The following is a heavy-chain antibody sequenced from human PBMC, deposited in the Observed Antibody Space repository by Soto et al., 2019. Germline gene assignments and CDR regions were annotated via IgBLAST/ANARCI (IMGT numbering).Heavy chain of an antibody. Sequence: QVQLRESGPGLVRPSGTLSLICAVSGDSISSSHFWSWVRQSPRKGLEWIAEIFHTGTTNYNPSLKSRVTISVDKSKNQFSLKFSSVTAADTAVYYCARQLERGDLPEGFEYWGQGTLATVSS. D-gene: IGHD1-1*01. J-gene: IGHJ4*02. CDR3: ARQLERGDLPEGFEY. CDR2: IFHTGTT. V-gene: IGHV4-4*02. CDR1: GDSISSSHF.